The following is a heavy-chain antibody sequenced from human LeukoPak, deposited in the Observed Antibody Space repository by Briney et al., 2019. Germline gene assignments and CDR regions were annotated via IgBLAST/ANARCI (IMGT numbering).Heavy chain of an antibody. CDR2: ASADNGNT. Sequence: ASVKASCKASGYTFTSYGISWVRQAPGQGLEWMGWASADNGNTNYAQKFQGRVTMTTDTSTSTAYMELRSLRSDDTAVYYCAREVGIRGHFDYWGRGTPVTVSS. J-gene: IGHJ4*02. V-gene: IGHV1-18*01. CDR1: GYTFTSYG. CDR3: AREVGIRGHFDY. D-gene: IGHD1-26*01.